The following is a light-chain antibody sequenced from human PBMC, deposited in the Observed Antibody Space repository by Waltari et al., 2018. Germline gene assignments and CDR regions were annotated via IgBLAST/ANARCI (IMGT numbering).Light chain of an antibody. CDR3: QLEGP. J-gene: IGKJ4*01. Sequence: IELTQSPATLSLSPGERATLSCRASQSVSTYLAWYQQKPCQPPRLLMYDVSKRATGIPARFIGSGSGTDFTLTISSLEPEDFAVYYCQLEGPFGGGTKVEVK. CDR2: DVS. V-gene: IGKV3-11*01. CDR1: QSVSTY.